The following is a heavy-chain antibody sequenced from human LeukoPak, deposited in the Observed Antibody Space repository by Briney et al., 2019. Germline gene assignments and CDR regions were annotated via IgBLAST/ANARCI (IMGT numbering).Heavy chain of an antibody. Sequence: GGSLRLSCAASGFTFSSYWVSWVRQAPGKGLEWVANIKQDGSEKYYVDSVKGRFTISRDNAKNSLCLQMNSLRAEDTAVYFCAREAEGDYYDYWGQGTLVTVSS. D-gene: IGHD6-19*01. CDR3: AREAEGDYYDY. V-gene: IGHV3-7*01. CDR1: GFTFSSYW. CDR2: IKQDGSEK. J-gene: IGHJ4*02.